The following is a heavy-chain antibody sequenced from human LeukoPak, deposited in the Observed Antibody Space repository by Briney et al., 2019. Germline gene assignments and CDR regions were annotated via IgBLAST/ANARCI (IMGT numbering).Heavy chain of an antibody. CDR3: ARKENVYYYFDY. J-gene: IGHJ4*02. CDR2: IYHSGTT. CDR1: GYSNTSSSW. Sequence: PSDTLSLTCAVSGYSNTSSSWWGWIRQPPGKGLEWIGYIYHSGTTYYNPTLQGRVTMSVDTSKNQFSLKLSSVTAVDTAVYYCARKENVYYYFDYWGQGTLVTVSS. D-gene: IGHD3-10*01. V-gene: IGHV4-28*01.